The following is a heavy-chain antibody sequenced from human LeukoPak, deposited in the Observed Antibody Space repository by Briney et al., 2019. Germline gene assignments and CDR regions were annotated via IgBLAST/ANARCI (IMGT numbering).Heavy chain of an antibody. CDR1: GYSISSGYY. V-gene: IGHV4-38-2*02. Sequence: SETLSLTCTVSGYSISSGYYWGWIRQPPGKGLEWIGSIYHSGSTYYNPSLKSRVTISVDTSKNQFSLKLSSVTAADTAVYYCARDLGYYDSSGYYYVPNWFDPWGQGTLVTVSS. CDR2: IYHSGST. J-gene: IGHJ5*02. CDR3: ARDLGYYDSSGYYYVPNWFDP. D-gene: IGHD3-22*01.